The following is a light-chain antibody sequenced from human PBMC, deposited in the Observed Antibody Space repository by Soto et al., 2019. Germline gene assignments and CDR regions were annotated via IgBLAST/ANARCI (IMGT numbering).Light chain of an antibody. Sequence: IVFTQSAATLSLSPGERATLSCRASQSVSSYLAWYQPKPGHAPRLRIYDASKRATGVPARFSGSGFGTDYTLTISSLEPEDSAVYYCQQRNKWRTFGQGTKVDIK. CDR3: QQRNKWRT. V-gene: IGKV3-11*01. J-gene: IGKJ1*01. CDR1: QSVSSY. CDR2: DAS.